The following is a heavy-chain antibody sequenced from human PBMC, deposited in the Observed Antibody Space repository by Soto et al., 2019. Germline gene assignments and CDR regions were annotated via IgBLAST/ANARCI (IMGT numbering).Heavy chain of an antibody. CDR3: ARGGLYRVAFDI. D-gene: IGHD3-16*02. CDR1: GFTFSSYE. J-gene: IGHJ3*02. CDR2: ISSSGSTI. Sequence: GGSLRLSCAASGFTFSSYEMNWVRQAPGKGLEWVSYISSSGSTIYYADSVKGRFTISGDNAKNSLYLQMNSLRAEDTAVYYCARGGLYRVAFDIWGQGTMVTVSS. V-gene: IGHV3-48*03.